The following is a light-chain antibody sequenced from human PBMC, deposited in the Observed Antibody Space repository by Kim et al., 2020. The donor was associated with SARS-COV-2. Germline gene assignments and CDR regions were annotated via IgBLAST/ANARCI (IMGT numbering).Light chain of an antibody. Sequence: VALGQTVRITCQGDSLRNYYATWYQQKPGQGPILVIYGKNNRPSGIPDRFSGSSSGNTASLTITGTQAGDEADYYCNSRDSNDNVVFGGGTQLTVL. V-gene: IGLV3-19*01. CDR1: SLRNYY. J-gene: IGLJ2*01. CDR2: GKN. CDR3: NSRDSNDNVV.